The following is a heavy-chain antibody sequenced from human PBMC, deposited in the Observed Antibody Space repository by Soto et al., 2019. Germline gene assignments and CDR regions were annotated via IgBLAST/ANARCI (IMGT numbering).Heavy chain of an antibody. CDR1: GFTFSSYG. Sequence: QVQLVESGGGVVQPGRSLRLSCAASGFTFSSYGMHWVRQAPGKGLEWVAVIWYDGSNKYYADSVKGRFTISRDNSKNTLYLQMNSLRAEDTAVYYCASSIAAAFPTHWFDPLGQGTLVTVSS. CDR3: ASSIAAAFPTHWFDP. CDR2: IWYDGSNK. V-gene: IGHV3-33*01. D-gene: IGHD6-13*01. J-gene: IGHJ5*02.